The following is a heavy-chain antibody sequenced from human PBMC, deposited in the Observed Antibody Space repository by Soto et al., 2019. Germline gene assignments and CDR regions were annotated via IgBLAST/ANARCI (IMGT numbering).Heavy chain of an antibody. J-gene: IGHJ6*03. CDR1: GYTFTSYY. CDR2: INPSGGST. Sequence: ASVKVSCKASGYTFTSYYMHWVRQAPGQGLEWMGIINPSGGSTSYAQKFQGRGTMTRDTSTSTVYMELTSLTSDDTAVYYCAREPSIAAVGIPLYSYYYMDVWGEGTAVTVSS. V-gene: IGHV1-46*01. CDR3: AREPSIAAVGIPLYSYYYMDV. D-gene: IGHD6-13*01.